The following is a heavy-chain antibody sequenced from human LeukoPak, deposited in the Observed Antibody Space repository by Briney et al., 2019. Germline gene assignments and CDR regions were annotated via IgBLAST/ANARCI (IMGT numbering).Heavy chain of an antibody. CDR1: GYRFTSYW. Sequence: GESLKISFKGSGYRFTSYWIGWVRQMPGKGLEWMGIIYPGDSDTRYSPSFQGQVTISADKSISTAFLQWSSLKASDTAMYYCARLRSYYDFWSGCYLAGHDAFDIWGQGTMVTVSS. J-gene: IGHJ3*02. CDR3: ARLRSYYDFWSGCYLAGHDAFDI. D-gene: IGHD3-3*01. CDR2: IYPGDSDT. V-gene: IGHV5-51*01.